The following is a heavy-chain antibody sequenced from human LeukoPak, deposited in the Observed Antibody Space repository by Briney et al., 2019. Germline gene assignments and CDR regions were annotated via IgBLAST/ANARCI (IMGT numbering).Heavy chain of an antibody. J-gene: IGHJ5*02. CDR3: AGGTYSGYDS. CDR2: IYSSGST. V-gene: IGHV4-39*07. D-gene: IGHD5-12*01. CDR1: GGSISSRNYY. Sequence: SETLSLTCTVSGGSISSRNYYWGWIRQPPGKGLEWIGSIYSSGSTYYNPSLKSPFTISVDTSKNQFSLKLSSVTAADTAVYYCAGGTYSGYDSWGQGTLVTVSS.